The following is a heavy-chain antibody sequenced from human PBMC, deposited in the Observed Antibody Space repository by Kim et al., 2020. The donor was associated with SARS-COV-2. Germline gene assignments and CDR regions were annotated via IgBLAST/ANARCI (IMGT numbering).Heavy chain of an antibody. V-gene: IGHV1-46*01. CDR1: GYTFTSYY. CDR3: ARGPLRMGSSDSHTPGWFDP. D-gene: IGHD6-6*01. J-gene: IGHJ5*02. CDR2: INPSGGST. Sequence: ASVKVSCKASGYTFTSYYMHWVRQAPGQGLEWMGIINPSGGSTSYAQKFQGRVTMTRDTSTSTVYMELSSLRSEDTAVYYCARGPLRMGSSDSHTPGWFDPWGQGTLVTVSS.